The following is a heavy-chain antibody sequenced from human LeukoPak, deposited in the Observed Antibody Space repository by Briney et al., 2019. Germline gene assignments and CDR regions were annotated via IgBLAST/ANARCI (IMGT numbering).Heavy chain of an antibody. CDR3: ARDDTPAPGRDNYSWVDY. CDR2: INTNTGNP. Sequence: ALVKVSCKASGYTFTNYAMNWVRQAPGQGLEWMGWINTNTGNPTYAQGFTGRFVFSLDTSVSTAYLQISSLKAEDTAVYYCARDDTPAPGRDNYSWVDYWGQGTLVTVSS. V-gene: IGHV7-4-1*02. CDR1: GYTFTNYA. D-gene: IGHD5-24*01. J-gene: IGHJ4*02.